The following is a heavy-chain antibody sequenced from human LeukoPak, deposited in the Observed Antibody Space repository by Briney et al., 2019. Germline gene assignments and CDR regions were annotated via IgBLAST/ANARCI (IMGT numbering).Heavy chain of an antibody. CDR1: GFTFSSYA. V-gene: IGHV3-23*01. CDR2: ISGSGGST. D-gene: IGHD3-22*01. Sequence: GGSLRLSCAASGFTFSSYAMSWVRQAPGKGLEWVSAISGSGGSTYYADSVKGRFTISRDNSKNTLYLQMNSLRAEDTAVYYCAKCPRANYDSSGYYFVYWGQGTLVTVSS. CDR3: AKCPRANYDSSGYYFVY. J-gene: IGHJ4*02.